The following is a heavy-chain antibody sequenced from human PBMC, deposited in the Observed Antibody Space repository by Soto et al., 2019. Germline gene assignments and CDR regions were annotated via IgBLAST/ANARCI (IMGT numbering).Heavy chain of an antibody. Sequence: GGSLRLSCAASGFTLSGSDIHWVRQASGKGLEWVGRIRTKSNNFAASYAESVRGRFTISRDDSDNTASLQMSSLKTEDTAIYYCSRHQEGRSMVFYGMDVWGQGTTVTVSS. CDR3: SRHQEGRSMVFYGMDV. CDR2: IRTKSNNFAA. V-gene: IGHV3-73*01. CDR1: GFTLSGSD. J-gene: IGHJ6*02. D-gene: IGHD3-10*01.